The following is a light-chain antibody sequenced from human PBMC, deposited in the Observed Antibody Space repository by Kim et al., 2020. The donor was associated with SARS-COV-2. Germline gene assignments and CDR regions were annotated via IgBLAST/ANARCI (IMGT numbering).Light chain of an antibody. CDR3: QSYDSSLSGLWV. CDR2: GKS. J-gene: IGLJ3*02. CDR1: SSNIGAGYD. V-gene: IGLV1-40*01. Sequence: VTISCTGSSSNIGAGYDLNWYQQLPGTAPKLLIYGKSNRPSGVPYRFSGSKSGTSASLAITGLQAEDEADYYCQSYDSSLSGLWVFGGGTQLTVL.